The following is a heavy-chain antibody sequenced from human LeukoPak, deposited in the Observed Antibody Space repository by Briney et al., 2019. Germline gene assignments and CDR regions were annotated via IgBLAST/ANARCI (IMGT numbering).Heavy chain of an antibody. CDR2: ISSSSSYI. J-gene: IGHJ4*02. CDR3: ARGGDGYNYDSDY. Sequence: GGSLRLSCAASGFTFSSYSMNWVRQAPGKGLEWVSSISSSSSYIYYADSVKGRFTISRDNAKNSLYLQMSSLRAEDTAVYYCARGGDGYNYDSDYWGQGTLVTVSS. V-gene: IGHV3-21*01. D-gene: IGHD5-24*01. CDR1: GFTFSSYS.